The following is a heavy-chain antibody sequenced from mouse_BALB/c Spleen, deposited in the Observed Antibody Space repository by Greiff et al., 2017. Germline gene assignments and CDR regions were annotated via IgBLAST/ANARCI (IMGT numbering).Heavy chain of an antibody. Sequence: VQLQQSGAELARPGASVKLSCKPSGYTFTSYWMQWVKQRPGQGLEWIGAIYPGDGDTRYTQKFKGKATLTADKSSSTAYMQLSSLASEDSAVYYCARSHDGYSWFAYWGQGTLVTVSA. D-gene: IGHD2-3*01. V-gene: IGHV1-87*01. J-gene: IGHJ3*01. CDR1: GYTFTSYW. CDR3: ARSHDGYSWFAY. CDR2: IYPGDGDT.